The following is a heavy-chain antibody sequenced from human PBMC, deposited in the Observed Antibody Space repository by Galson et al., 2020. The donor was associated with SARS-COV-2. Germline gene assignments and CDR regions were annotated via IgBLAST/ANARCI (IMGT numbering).Heavy chain of an antibody. CDR1: GYTFTDYY. CDR2: INPISGGT. CDR3: ARLRYYDVLAGYIVDV. Sequence: ASVKVSCKASGYTFTDYYIHWVRQAPGQGLEWMGWINPISGGTNYAQKFEGRVTMTRDTSITTAYMELNRLRADDMAVYCCARLRYYDVLAGYIVDVWGQGTMVTVSS. D-gene: IGHD3-9*01. V-gene: IGHV1-2*02. J-gene: IGHJ6*02.